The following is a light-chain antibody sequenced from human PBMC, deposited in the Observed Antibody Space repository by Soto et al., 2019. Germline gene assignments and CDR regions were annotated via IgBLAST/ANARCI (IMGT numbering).Light chain of an antibody. CDR3: QQYGNSPET. J-gene: IGKJ1*01. CDR2: GAS. CDR1: QSVNGNY. Sequence: EIVLTQSPGTLSLSPGESATLSCRASQSVNGNYVAWYQQRPGQAPRLLIYGASGRATGIPDRFSGSGSGTDFTLTISRLDPEDLAVYYCQQYGNSPETFGQGTNVEIK. V-gene: IGKV3-20*01.